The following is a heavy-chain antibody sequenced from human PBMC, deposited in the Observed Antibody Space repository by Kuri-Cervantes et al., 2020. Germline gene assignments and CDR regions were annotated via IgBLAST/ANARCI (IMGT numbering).Heavy chain of an antibody. CDR3: AKAAWGANDY. V-gene: IGHV3-30-3*01. CDR1: GFTFSSYA. D-gene: IGHD3-16*01. Sequence: GESLKISCAASGFTFSSYAMHWVRQAPGKGLEWVAVISYDGSNKYYADSVKGRFTISRDNSKNTLYPQMNSLRAEDTAVYYCAKAAWGANDYWGQGTLVTVSS. CDR2: ISYDGSNK. J-gene: IGHJ4*02.